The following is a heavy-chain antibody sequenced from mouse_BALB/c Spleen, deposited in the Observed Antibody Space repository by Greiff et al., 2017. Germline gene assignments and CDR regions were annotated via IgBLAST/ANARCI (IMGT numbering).Heavy chain of an antibody. CDR2: IDPSDSET. Sequence: QVQLQQSGPQLVRPGASVKISCKASGYSFTSYWMHWVKQRPGQGLEWIGMIDPSDSETRLNQKFKDKATLTVDKSSSTAYMQLSSPTSEDSAVYYCAGGEDYGYPAWFAYWGQGTLVTVSA. CDR1: GYSFTSYW. D-gene: IGHD1-2*01. J-gene: IGHJ3*01. CDR3: AGGEDYGYPAWFAY. V-gene: IGHV1S127*01.